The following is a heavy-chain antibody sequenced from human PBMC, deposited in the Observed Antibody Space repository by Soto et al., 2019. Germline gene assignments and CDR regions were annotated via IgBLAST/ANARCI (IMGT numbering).Heavy chain of an antibody. CDR3: TPLALKYNSDWYALSV. V-gene: IGHV3-15*07. J-gene: IGHJ4*02. D-gene: IGHD6-19*01. CDR1: GFTFSNVW. Sequence: EVQLVESGGGLVKPGGSLRLSCAASGFTFSNVWMNWVRQAPGKGLEWVGRIKRENDGGTIDYAAPVKGRFTISRDDSNNTLDLQMNSLKTEDTATYYCTPLALKYNSDWYALSVWGQGTRVTVSS. CDR2: IKRENDGGTI.